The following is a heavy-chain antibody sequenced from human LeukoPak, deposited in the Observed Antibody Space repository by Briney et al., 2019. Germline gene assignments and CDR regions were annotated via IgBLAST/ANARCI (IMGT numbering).Heavy chain of an antibody. CDR1: GFTFDDYG. CDR3: AKAGSNGSYSWFDP. CDR2: INWNGGST. D-gene: IGHD1-26*01. V-gene: IGHV3-20*04. J-gene: IGHJ5*02. Sequence: GGSLRLSCAASGFTFDDYGMSWVRQAPGKGLEWVSGINWNGGSTSYADSVKGRFTISRDNAKNSLYLQMNSLRAEDTAVYYCAKAGSNGSYSWFDPWGQGTLVTVSS.